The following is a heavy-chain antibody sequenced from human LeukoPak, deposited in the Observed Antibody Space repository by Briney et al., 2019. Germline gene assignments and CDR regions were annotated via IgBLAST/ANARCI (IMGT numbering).Heavy chain of an antibody. V-gene: IGHV3-23*01. CDR2: FTGSGDTT. J-gene: IGHJ4*02. Sequence: GGSLRLSCAASGFTFSSYAMSWVRPAPGKGLEWVSTFTGSGDTTYYADSVKGRFTISRDNSKKKLYLQMNSLRAEDTAIYYCATDMVREYDYWGQGTLVTVSS. CDR3: ATDMVREYDY. D-gene: IGHD3-10*01. CDR1: GFTFSSYA.